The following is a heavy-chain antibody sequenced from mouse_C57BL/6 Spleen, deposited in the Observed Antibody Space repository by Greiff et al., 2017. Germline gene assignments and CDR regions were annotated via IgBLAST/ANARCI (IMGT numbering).Heavy chain of an antibody. Sequence: VQLQQPGAELVKPGASVKLSCKASGYTFPSYWMHWVKQRPGQGLEWIGMIHPNSGSTNYNEKFKSKATLTVDKSSSTAYMQLSSLTSEDSAVXYCARGGVYSNSRFDYWGQGTTLTVSS. D-gene: IGHD2-5*01. J-gene: IGHJ2*01. CDR3: ARGGVYSNSRFDY. V-gene: IGHV1-64*01. CDR2: IHPNSGST. CDR1: GYTFPSYW.